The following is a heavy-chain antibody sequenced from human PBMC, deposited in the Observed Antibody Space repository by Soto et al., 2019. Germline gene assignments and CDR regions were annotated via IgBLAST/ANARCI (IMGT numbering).Heavy chain of an antibody. CDR1: GFTFSSYA. CDR3: ATVEVATSLAHNADY. Sequence: GGSLRLSCAASGFTFSSYAMSWVRQAPGKGLEWVSAISGSGGSTYYADSVKGRFTISRDNSKNTLYLQMNSLRAEDTAVYYCATVEVATSLAHNADYWGQGTLVTVSS. CDR2: ISGSGGST. D-gene: IGHD5-12*01. J-gene: IGHJ4*02. V-gene: IGHV3-23*01.